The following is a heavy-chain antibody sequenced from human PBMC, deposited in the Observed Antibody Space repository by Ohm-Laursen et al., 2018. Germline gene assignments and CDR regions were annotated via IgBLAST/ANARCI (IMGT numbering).Heavy chain of an antibody. CDR1: GFTFSSYS. V-gene: IGHV3-21*01. CDR3: TRDSFTNWYYYGMDV. D-gene: IGHD1-1*01. J-gene: IGHJ6*02. CDR2: ISSSSSYI. Sequence: SLRLSCTASGFTFSSYSMNWVRQAPGKGLEWVSSISSSSSYIYYADSVKGRFTISRDNAKNSLYLQMNSLRAEDTAVYYCTRDSFTNWYYYGMDVWGQGTTVTVSS.